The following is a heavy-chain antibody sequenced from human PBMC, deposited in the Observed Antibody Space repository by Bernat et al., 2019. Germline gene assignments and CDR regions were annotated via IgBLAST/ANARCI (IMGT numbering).Heavy chain of an antibody. Sequence: EVQLVESGGGLVKPGGSLRLSCAASGFTFSSYNMNWVRQAPGKGLEWVSFISSSSSNIHYAESVKGRFTISRDNAKNSLYLQMNSLRAEDTAVYYCAREPTYLGVVMWGQGTLVTVSS. CDR2: ISSSSSNI. D-gene: IGHD3-3*01. CDR3: AREPTYLGVVM. V-gene: IGHV3-21*01. J-gene: IGHJ4*02. CDR1: GFTFSSYN.